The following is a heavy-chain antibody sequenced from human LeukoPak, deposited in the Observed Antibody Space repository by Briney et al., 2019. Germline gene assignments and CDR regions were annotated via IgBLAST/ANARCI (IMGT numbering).Heavy chain of an antibody. CDR2: IYTSGST. CDR3: ASLDSSGRSAADY. V-gene: IGHV4-61*02. D-gene: IGHD3-22*01. Sequence: SETLSLTCTVSGGSISSGSYYWSWIRQPAGKGLEWIGRIYTSGSTNYNPSLESRVTISVDTSKNQFSLKLSSVTAADTAVYYCASLDSSGRSAADYWGQGTLVTVSS. CDR1: GGSISSGSYY. J-gene: IGHJ4*02.